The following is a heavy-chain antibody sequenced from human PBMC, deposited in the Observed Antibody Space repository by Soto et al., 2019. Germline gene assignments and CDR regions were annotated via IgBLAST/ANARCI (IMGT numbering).Heavy chain of an antibody. CDR2: ISYYSGSI. Sequence: EVQLVESGGGLVQPGRSLRLSCAASGFSFDDYGMHWVRQAPGKGLEWVSGISYYSGSIGYADSVKGRFTISRDNAKNYLYRQMNSLRAEDTALYYCAKSMGGTANGMDVWGQGTTVTVSS. V-gene: IGHV3-9*01. CDR1: GFSFDDYG. D-gene: IGHD2-15*01. CDR3: AKSMGGTANGMDV. J-gene: IGHJ6*02.